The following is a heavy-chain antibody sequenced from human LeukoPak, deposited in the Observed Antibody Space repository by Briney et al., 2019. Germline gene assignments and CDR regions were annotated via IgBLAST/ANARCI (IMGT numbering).Heavy chain of an antibody. CDR2: ISGSGGST. Sequence: GGSLRLSCAASGFTFSSYAMSWVRQAPGKGLEWVSAISGSGGSTYYADSVKGRFTISRANSENTLYLQMHSLRAEDTAVYYCAKDLVTGSLDYWGQGILVTVSS. CDR3: AKDLVTGSLDY. V-gene: IGHV3-23*01. CDR1: GFTFSSYA. D-gene: IGHD3-10*01. J-gene: IGHJ4*02.